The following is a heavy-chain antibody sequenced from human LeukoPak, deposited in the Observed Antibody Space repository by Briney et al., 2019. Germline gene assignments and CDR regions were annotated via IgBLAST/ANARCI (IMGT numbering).Heavy chain of an antibody. CDR1: GVSIGSYY. Sequence: TLCLSCTVSGVSIGSYYRSWGPQHPGKRLEWIGYIYYSGSTYYHPSLKSRVAMSVDTSKDQFALKLSSVTAADAAVYYCARNRDILSLDYWGQGTLVTVSS. CDR2: IYYSGST. J-gene: IGHJ4*02. D-gene: IGHD3-9*01. V-gene: IGHV4-31*02. CDR3: ARNRDILSLDY.